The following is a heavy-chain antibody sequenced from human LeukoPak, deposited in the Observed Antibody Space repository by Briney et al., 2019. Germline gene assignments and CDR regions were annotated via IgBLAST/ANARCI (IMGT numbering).Heavy chain of an antibody. J-gene: IGHJ4*02. D-gene: IGHD6-13*01. V-gene: IGHV4-39*07. CDR2: MYYSGST. CDR3: ARQIAESRGYFDY. Sequence: PSETLSLTCIDSGGSISSSSYYWGWIRQPPGRGLEWIGSMYYSGSTHYNPSLKSRVTISVDTSKNQFSLKLSSVTAADTAVYYCARQIAESRGYFDYWGQGTLVTVSS. CDR1: GGSISSSSYY.